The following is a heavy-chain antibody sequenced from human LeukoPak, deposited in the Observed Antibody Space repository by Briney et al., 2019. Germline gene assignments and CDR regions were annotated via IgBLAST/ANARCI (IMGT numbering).Heavy chain of an antibody. J-gene: IGHJ3*02. V-gene: IGHV3-53*01. Sequence: PGGSLRLSCAASGVTVSSNYMSWVRQAPGKGLEWVSEIYSDGSTYYAASVKGRFSISRDNSKNTVYLQMNSLRAEDTAVYYCARELREHGVFDIWGQGTTVTVSS. CDR1: GVTVSSNY. CDR3: ARELREHGVFDI. D-gene: IGHD1-26*01. CDR2: IYSDGST.